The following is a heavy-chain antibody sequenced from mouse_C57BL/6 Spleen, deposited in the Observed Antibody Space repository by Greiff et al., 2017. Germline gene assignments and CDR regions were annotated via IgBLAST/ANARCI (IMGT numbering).Heavy chain of an antibody. Sequence: QVQLQQPGAELVMPGASVKLSCKASGYTFTSYWMHWVKQRPGQGLEWIGEIDPSDSYTNYNPKFKGKSSLTVDKSSSTAYMQISSLTSEDSAVYYWARNGIYDGYYGYFDYWGQGTTLTVSS. CDR2: IDPSDSYT. CDR1: GYTFTSYW. J-gene: IGHJ2*01. V-gene: IGHV1-69*01. D-gene: IGHD2-3*01. CDR3: ARNGIYDGYYGYFDY.